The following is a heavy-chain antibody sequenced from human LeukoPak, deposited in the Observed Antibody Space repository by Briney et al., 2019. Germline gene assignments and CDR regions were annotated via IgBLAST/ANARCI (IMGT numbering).Heavy chain of an antibody. D-gene: IGHD4-17*01. Sequence: SETLSLTCHVSGASNKNYYCSWIRQPPGERLEWIGYISYSGSTRYNPSLRSRVTMSVDTSSDQFSLNLNSVTAADTAVYYCARHDRTADYDAPNWFEPWGPGILVTVSS. CDR2: ISYSGST. V-gene: IGHV4-59*08. J-gene: IGHJ5*02. CDR1: GASNKNYY. CDR3: ARHDRTADYDAPNWFEP.